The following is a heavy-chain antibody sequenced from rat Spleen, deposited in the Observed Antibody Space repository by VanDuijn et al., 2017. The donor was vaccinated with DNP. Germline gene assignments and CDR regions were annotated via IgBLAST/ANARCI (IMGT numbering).Heavy chain of an antibody. CDR3: ATFEGRDA. CDR2: VVYDGSRT. CDR1: GFTFSDYN. Sequence: EVQLVESGGGFVQPGRSLKLSCAASGFTFSDYNMAWVRQAPKKGLEWVATVVYDGSRTYYRDSVKGRFTISRDNVKSTLYLQMDSLRSEDTATYYCATFEGRDAWGRGTSVTVSS. J-gene: IGHJ4*01. D-gene: IGHD1-11*01. V-gene: IGHV5S10*01.